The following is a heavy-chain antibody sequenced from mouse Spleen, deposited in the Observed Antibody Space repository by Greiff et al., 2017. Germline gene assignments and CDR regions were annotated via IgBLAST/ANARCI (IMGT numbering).Heavy chain of an antibody. V-gene: IGHV5-4*03. CDR1: GFTFSSYA. J-gene: IGHJ4*01. CDR3: ASNGSRNAMDY. D-gene: IGHD1-1*01. Sequence: EVKLVESGGGLVKPGGSLKLSCAASGFTFSSYAMSWVRQTPEKRLEWVATISDGGSYTYYPDNVKGRFTISRDNAKNNLYLQMSHLKSEDTAMYYCASNGSRNAMDYWGQGTSVTVSS. CDR2: ISDGGSYT.